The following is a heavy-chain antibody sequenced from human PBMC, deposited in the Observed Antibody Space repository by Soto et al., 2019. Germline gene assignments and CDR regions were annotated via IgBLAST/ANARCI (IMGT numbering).Heavy chain of an antibody. D-gene: IGHD3-10*01. CDR3: ARVGGYGMDV. V-gene: IGHV4-38-2*01. CDR1: GYSISSGYY. CDR2: IYHRGST. Sequence: PSETLSLTCAVSGYSISSGYYWGWIRQPPGKGLEWIGCIYHRGSTYYNPSLKSRFTISVDTSKNQFSLKLSSVTSADTAVYYCARVGGYGMDVWGQGTTVTVSS. J-gene: IGHJ6*02.